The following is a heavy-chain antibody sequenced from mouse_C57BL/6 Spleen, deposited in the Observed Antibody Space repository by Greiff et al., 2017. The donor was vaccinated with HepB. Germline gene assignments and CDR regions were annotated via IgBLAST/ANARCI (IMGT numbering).Heavy chain of an antibody. D-gene: IGHD2-4*01. CDR1: GYTFTDYY. CDR2: INPYNGGT. J-gene: IGHJ2*01. CDR3: ARWNDYDDAEYYFDY. V-gene: IGHV1-19*01. Sequence: VHVKQSGPVLVKPGASVKMSCKASGYTFTDYYMNWVKQSHGKSLEWIGVINPYNGGTSYNQKFKGKATLTVDKSSSTAYMELNSLTSEDSAVYYCARWNDYDDAEYYFDYWGQGTTLTVSS.